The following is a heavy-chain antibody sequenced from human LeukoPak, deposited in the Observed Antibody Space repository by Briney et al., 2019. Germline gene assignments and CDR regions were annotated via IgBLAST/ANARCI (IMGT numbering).Heavy chain of an antibody. V-gene: IGHV3-53*01. CDR2: IYSGGST. J-gene: IGHJ4*02. Sequence: PGGSLRLSCAASGFTVSSNYMSWVRQAPGKGLEWVSVIYSGGSTYYADSVKGRFIISRDNGDNSVFLEMNSLTADDTAIYYCVREAYEAGTLWYFDYWGQGALVIVSS. CDR3: VREAYEAGTLWYFDY. CDR1: GFTVSSNY. D-gene: IGHD6-19*01.